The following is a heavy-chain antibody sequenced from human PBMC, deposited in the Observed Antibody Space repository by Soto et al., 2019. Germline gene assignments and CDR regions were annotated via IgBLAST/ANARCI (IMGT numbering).Heavy chain of an antibody. CDR1: GFTFSSYA. CDR2: ISGSGGST. V-gene: IGHV3-23*01. J-gene: IGHJ3*02. Sequence: GGSLRLSCAASGFTFSSYAMSWVRQAPGKGLEWVSAISGSGGSTYYADSVKGRFTISGDNSKNPLDLQMNGLRAEDTAVYYCAKDSRGRGAFDIWGQGTMVTVSS. CDR3: AKDSRGRGAFDI. D-gene: IGHD3-10*01.